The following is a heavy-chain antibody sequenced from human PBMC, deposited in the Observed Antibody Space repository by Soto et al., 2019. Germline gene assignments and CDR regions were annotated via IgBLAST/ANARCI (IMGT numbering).Heavy chain of an antibody. V-gene: IGHV1-69*01. J-gene: IGHJ4*02. CDR3: ARGVGDWDYDSSGYPDFDY. CDR1: GGTFSSYA. Sequence: QVQLVQSGAEVKKPGSSVKVSCKASGGTFSSYAISWVRQAPGQGLEWMGGIIPIFGTANYAQKFQGRVTITADESTSTAYMELSSLRSEDTAMYYCARGVGDWDYDSSGYPDFDYWGQGTLVTVSS. D-gene: IGHD3-22*01. CDR2: IIPIFGTA.